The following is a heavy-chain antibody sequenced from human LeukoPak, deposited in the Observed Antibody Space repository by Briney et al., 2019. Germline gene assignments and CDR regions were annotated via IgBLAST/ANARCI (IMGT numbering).Heavy chain of an antibody. CDR2: IYTSRNT. J-gene: IGHJ4*02. Sequence: SETLSLTCTVSGSSISSYYWTWIRQPAGKGLQWIGRIYTSRNTIYNPSLKSRVTMSIGTSKNQFSLKLSSVTAADTAVYYCAREPLGGKNYIDYWGQGTLVTVSS. CDR3: AREPLGGKNYIDY. CDR1: GSSISSYY. D-gene: IGHD7-27*01. V-gene: IGHV4-4*07.